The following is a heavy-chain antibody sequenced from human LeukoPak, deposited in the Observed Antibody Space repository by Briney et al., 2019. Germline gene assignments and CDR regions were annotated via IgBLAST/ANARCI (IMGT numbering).Heavy chain of an antibody. Sequence: EASVKVSCKASGGTFSNYDFTFTSYAITWVRRAPGQGLEWMGGIIPIYGRADYPQKFQGRVTITADESTRTVTMQLSSLSSEDTAVYYCAGFFYDNSNAAFDIWGQGTVVTVS. D-gene: IGHD3-22*01. CDR1: GGTFSNYDFTFTSYA. CDR2: IIPIYGRA. CDR3: AGFFYDNSNAAFDI. J-gene: IGHJ3*02. V-gene: IGHV1-69*13.